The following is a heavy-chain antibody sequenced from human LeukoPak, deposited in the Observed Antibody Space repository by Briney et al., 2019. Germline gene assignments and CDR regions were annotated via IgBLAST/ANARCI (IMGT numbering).Heavy chain of an antibody. J-gene: IGHJ6*03. CDR1: GGSISSSNW. V-gene: IGHV4-4*02. CDR3: ARRGGSYYYYYYMDV. D-gene: IGHD1-26*01. CDR2: IYHSGST. Sequence: SETLSLTCAVSGGSISSSNWWSWVRQPPGKGLEWIGEIYHSGSTNYNPSLKSRVTISVDKSKNQFSLKLSSGTAADTAVYYCARRGGSYYYYYYMDVWGKGTTVTVSS.